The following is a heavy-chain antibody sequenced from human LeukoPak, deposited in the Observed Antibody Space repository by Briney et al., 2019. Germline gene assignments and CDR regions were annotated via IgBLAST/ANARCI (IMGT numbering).Heavy chain of an antibody. Sequence: SETLSLTCTVSGYSISSGYYWGWIRQPPGKGLEWIGYIYYSGSTNYNPSLKSRVTISVDTSKNQFSLKLSSVTAADTAVYYCARDKLRYCSSTSCYSWFDPWGQGTLVTVSS. J-gene: IGHJ5*02. V-gene: IGHV4-38-2*02. CDR3: ARDKLRYCSSTSCYSWFDP. CDR2: IYYSGST. CDR1: GYSISSGYY. D-gene: IGHD2-2*01.